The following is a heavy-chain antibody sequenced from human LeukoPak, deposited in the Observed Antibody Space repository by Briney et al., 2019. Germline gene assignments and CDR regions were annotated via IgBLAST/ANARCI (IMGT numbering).Heavy chain of an antibody. CDR2: ISYDGSNQ. Sequence: GGSLRLSCAASGFTFSSYGMHWVRQAPGKGLEWVAVISYDGSNQYYTESVKGRFTISRDNSKNTLYLQMNSLRVKDTAVYYCAKPREGSSSWYAAGWGQGTLVTASS. V-gene: IGHV3-30*18. CDR3: AKPREGSSSWYAAG. CDR1: GFTFSSYG. D-gene: IGHD6-13*01. J-gene: IGHJ4*02.